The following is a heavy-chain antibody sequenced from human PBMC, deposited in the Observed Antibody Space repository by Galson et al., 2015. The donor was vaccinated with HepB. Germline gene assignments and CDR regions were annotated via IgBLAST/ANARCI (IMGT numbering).Heavy chain of an antibody. CDR1: GDSVSSSRAA. CDR2: TYYRSKWYY. Sequence: CAISGDSVSSSRAAWTWIRQSPSRGLEWLGRTYYRSKWYYDYAVSVKSRMTVNPDTSKNQFSLQVNSVTPEDTAVYYCARDQRLGELWLKSDAFDVWGQGTVVTVSS. CDR3: ARDQRLGELWLKSDAFDV. D-gene: IGHD3-16*01. V-gene: IGHV6-1*01. J-gene: IGHJ3*01.